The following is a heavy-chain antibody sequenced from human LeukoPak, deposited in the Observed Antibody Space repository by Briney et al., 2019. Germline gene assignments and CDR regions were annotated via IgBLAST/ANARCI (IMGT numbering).Heavy chain of an antibody. J-gene: IGHJ6*03. CDR3: ARVSTIFGVVREDYYYYYYMDV. CDR2: IYRSGST. V-gene: IGHV4-30-2*01. CDR1: GGSISSGGYY. Sequence: SETLSLTCTVSGGSISSGGYYWSWIRQPPGKGLEWIGYIYRSGSTYYNPSLKSRVTISVDTSKNQFSLKLSSVTAADTAVYYCARVSTIFGVVREDYYYYYYMDVWGKGTTVTVSS. D-gene: IGHD3-3*01.